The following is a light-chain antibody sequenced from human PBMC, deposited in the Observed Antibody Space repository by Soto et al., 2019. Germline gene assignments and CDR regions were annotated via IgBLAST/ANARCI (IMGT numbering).Light chain of an antibody. CDR1: QSVRSY. Sequence: EIVLTQSPATLSLSPGERATLSCRASQSVRSYLAWYQQKPGQAPRLLIYDASNRATGIPARFSGSGSGTDFTLTISSLEPEDFAVYYGQQRFNWPLTFGGGTKVEIK. CDR2: DAS. CDR3: QQRFNWPLT. V-gene: IGKV3-11*01. J-gene: IGKJ4*01.